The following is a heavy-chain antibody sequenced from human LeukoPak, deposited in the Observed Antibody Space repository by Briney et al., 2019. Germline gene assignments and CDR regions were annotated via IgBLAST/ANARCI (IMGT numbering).Heavy chain of an antibody. CDR2: IKQDGSEK. Sequence: PGGSLRLSCAASGFTFSSYWMSWVRQAPGKGLEWVANIKQDGSEKYYVDSVKGRFTISGDNAKNSLYLQMNSLRAEDTAVYYCARGRGNYPFGYWGQGTLVTVSS. CDR3: ARGRGNYPFGY. CDR1: GFTFSSYW. V-gene: IGHV3-7*01. J-gene: IGHJ4*02. D-gene: IGHD1-7*01.